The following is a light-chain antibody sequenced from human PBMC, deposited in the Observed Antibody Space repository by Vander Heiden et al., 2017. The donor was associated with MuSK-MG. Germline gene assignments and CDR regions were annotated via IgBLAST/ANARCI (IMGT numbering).Light chain of an antibody. CDR3: NSRDSSGNHP. CDR1: SLRSYY. V-gene: IGLV3-19*01. Sequence: SNMPRGSALSVALGQTVRITCQGDSLRSYYASWYQQKPVQSTVLVIYGKNNRPSGIPDRFSGSSSGNTASLTITGAQEEDEADYYCNSRDSSGNHPFGGGTKLTVL. CDR2: GKN. J-gene: IGLJ2*01.